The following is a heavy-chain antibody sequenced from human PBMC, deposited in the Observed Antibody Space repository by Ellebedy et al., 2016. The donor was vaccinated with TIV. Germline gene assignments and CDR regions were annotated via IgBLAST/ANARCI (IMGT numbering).Heavy chain of an antibody. Sequence: GESLKISCATSGFSFTTNAMHWVRQAPGKGLEWVSGIGTAGKTFYADSVRGRFNISRDTSKNTVFLQMNSLRAEDTASSYFAKAGTQYFDCWGQGTLVTVSS. J-gene: IGHJ4*02. V-gene: IGHV3-23*01. CDR1: GFSFTTNA. CDR3: AKAGTQYFDC. CDR2: IGTAGKT.